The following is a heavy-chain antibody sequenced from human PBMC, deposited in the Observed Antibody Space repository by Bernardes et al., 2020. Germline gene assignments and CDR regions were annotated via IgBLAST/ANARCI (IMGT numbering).Heavy chain of an antibody. CDR1: GFTFSSYS. V-gene: IGHV3-21*01. J-gene: IGHJ6*02. CDR2: ISSSSSYI. CDR3: ARDRGVADYYGMDV. Sequence: SLRLSCAASGFTFSSYSMNWVRQAPGKGLEWVSSISSSSSYIYYADSVKGRFTISRDNAKNSLYLQMNSLRAEDTAVYYCARDRGVADYYGMDVWGQGTTVTVSS. D-gene: IGHD3-10*01.